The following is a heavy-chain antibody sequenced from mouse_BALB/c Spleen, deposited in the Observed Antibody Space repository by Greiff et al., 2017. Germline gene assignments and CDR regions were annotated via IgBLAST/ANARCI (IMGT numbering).Heavy chain of an antibody. D-gene: IGHD1-1*01. V-gene: IGHV1-62-2*01. CDR2: FYPGSGSI. CDR1: GYTFTEYT. Sequence: QVQLQQSGAELVKPGASVKLSCKASGYTFTEYTIHWVKQRSGQGLEWIGWFYPGSGSIKYNEKFKDKATLTADKSSSTVYMELSRLTSEDSAVYFCARHEEKGIYYYGSGYFDVWGAGTTVTVSS. J-gene: IGHJ1*01. CDR3: ARHEEKGIYYYGSGYFDV.